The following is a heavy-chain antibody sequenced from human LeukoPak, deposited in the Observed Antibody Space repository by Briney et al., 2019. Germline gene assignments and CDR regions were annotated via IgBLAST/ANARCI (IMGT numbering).Heavy chain of an antibody. CDR2: IYSGGTT. J-gene: IGHJ4*02. D-gene: IGHD2-2*01. V-gene: IGHV3-66*01. Sequence: GGSLRLSCAASGFTFSSYAMSWVRQAPGKGLEWVSVIYSGGTTYYADSVKGRFTISRDNSKNIWYLQMNSLRAEDTAVYYCARASSDGVVPAATSFDCWGQGTLVTVSS. CDR1: GFTFSSYA. CDR3: ARASSDGVVPAATSFDC.